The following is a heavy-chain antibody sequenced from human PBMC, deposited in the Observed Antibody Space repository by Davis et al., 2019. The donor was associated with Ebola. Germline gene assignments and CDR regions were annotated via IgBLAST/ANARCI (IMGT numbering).Heavy chain of an antibody. J-gene: IGHJ6*02. CDR3: ARVKQWLVEEWDNNYYHYGLDV. CDR1: GFTVSSNY. V-gene: IGHV3-53*01. Sequence: GESLKISCAASGFTVSSNYMTWVRQAPGKGLEWVSIIYTGESTHHAVSVRGRFTISRDNSRNTVFLQMNSLKADDTDVYFCARVKQWLVEEWDNNYYHYGLDVWGQGTTVTVSS. D-gene: IGHD3-22*01. CDR2: IYTGEST.